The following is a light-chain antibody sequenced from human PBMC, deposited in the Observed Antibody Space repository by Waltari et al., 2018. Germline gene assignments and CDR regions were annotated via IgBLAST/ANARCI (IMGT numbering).Light chain of an antibody. Sequence: HSVLTQAPSVSGAPGQRVTISCPGGYPNTASFGVNWYQHPPGRVPKLLIYENTNRPSGVPDRFSGSKSGTSASLAIEGLQPEDEGDYYCQSYDNSLRGSVLFGGGTKVTV. CDR1: YPNTASFG. V-gene: IGLV1-40*01. CDR3: QSYDNSLRGSVL. J-gene: IGLJ3*02. CDR2: ENT.